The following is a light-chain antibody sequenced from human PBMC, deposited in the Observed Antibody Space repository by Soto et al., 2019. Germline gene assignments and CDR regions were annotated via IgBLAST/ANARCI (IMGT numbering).Light chain of an antibody. CDR1: SSNIGAGYD. CDR2: GNS. CDR3: QSCDSSLTLRV. V-gene: IGLV1-40*01. Sequence: QAVVTQPPSVSGAPGQRVTISCTGSSSNIGAGYDVHWYQQLPGTAPKLLIYGNSNRPSGVPDRFSGSKSGTSASLAITGLQADDEADYYCQSCDSSLTLRVFGTGTKLTVL. J-gene: IGLJ1*01.